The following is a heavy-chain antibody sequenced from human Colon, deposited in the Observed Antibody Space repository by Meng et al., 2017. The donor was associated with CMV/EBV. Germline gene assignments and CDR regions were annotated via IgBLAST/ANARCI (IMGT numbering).Heavy chain of an antibody. V-gene: IGHV3-23*01. CDR2: ITGRSTDT. J-gene: IGHJ3*01. CDR1: GFTFSDYA. Sequence: GESLKISCAASGFTFSDYAMGWVRQAPGKGLDWVSAITGRSTDTYYADSVKGRFTIFRDNSNNTLYLQMNSLRAEDTAIYYCVRDGWGADVFDVWGQGTMVTVSS. CDR3: VRDGWGADVFDV. D-gene: IGHD2-2*03.